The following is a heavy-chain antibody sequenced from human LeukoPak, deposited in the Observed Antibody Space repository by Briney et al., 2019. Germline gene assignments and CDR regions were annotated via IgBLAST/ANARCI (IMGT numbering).Heavy chain of an antibody. J-gene: IGHJ4*02. V-gene: IGHV5-51*01. CDR1: GYSFTRYW. CDR3: ARTRSCTNGVCSDFDY. Sequence: GESLKISCKGSGYSFTRYWIGWVRQMPGKGLEWMGIIYPGDSDTRYSPSFQGQVTISADKSISTAYLQWSSLKASDTAMYYCARTRSCTNGVCSDFDYWGQGTLVTVSS. CDR2: IYPGDSDT. D-gene: IGHD2-8*01.